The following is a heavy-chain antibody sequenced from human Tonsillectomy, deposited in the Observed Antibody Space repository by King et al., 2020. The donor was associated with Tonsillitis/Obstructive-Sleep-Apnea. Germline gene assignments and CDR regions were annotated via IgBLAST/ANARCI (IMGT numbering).Heavy chain of an antibody. CDR3: ARDSGRGQGWFDP. V-gene: IGHV3-30*04. CDR1: ASNFSSYA. CDR2: ISYDGSNK. J-gene: IGHJ5*02. D-gene: IGHD3-10*01. Sequence: HVQLVESGGGVVQPGRSLRLSCAASASNFSSYAMHWVRQAPGKGLQWVAVISYDGSNKYYEDSVKGRLTMSRDNSKNTVYLQMNNLRAEDTAAYYCARDSGRGQGWFDPWGQGALVTVSS.